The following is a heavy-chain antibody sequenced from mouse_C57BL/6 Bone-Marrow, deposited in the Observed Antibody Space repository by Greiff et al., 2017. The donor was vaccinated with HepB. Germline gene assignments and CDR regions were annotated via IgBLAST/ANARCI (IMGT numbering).Heavy chain of an antibody. CDR3: VRITTVWYFDV. Sequence: GGGLVQPKGSLKLSCAASGFSFNTYAMNWVRQAPGKGLEWVARIRSKSNNYATYYADSVKDRFTISRDDSESMLYLQMNNLKTEDTAMYYCVRITTVWYFDVWGTGTTVTVSS. CDR2: IRSKSNNYAT. CDR1: GFSFNTYA. V-gene: IGHV10-1*01. D-gene: IGHD1-1*01. J-gene: IGHJ1*03.